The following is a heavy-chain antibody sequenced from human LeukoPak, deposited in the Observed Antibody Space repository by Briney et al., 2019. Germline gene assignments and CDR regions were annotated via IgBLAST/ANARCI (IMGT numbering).Heavy chain of an antibody. V-gene: IGHV3-7*05. CDR3: ANALGAHYFDS. CDR2: IKQDGSEK. D-gene: IGHD1-26*01. J-gene: IGHJ4*02. CDR1: GFTFSTHW. Sequence: PGGSLRLSCAASGFTFSTHWMIWLRQAPGKGLEWVANIKQDGSEKYYVDSVKDRFIISRDNAKNSLYLQMNSLRAEDTAVYYCANALGAHYFDSWGQGTLVTVSS.